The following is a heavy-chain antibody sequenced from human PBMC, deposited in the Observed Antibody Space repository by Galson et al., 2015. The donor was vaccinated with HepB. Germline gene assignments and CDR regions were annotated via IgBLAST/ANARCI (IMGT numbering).Heavy chain of an antibody. CDR1: GYSFTSYW. CDR2: IYPGDSDT. V-gene: IGHV5-51*03. J-gene: IGHJ3*02. CDR3: ARQVVPAAMVDAFDI. Sequence: QSGAEVKKPGESLKISCKGSGYSFTSYWIGWVRQMPGKGLEWMGIIYPGDSDTRYSPSFQGQVTISADKSISTAYLQWSSLKASDTAMYYCARQVVPAAMVDAFDIWGQGTMVTVSS. D-gene: IGHD2-2*01.